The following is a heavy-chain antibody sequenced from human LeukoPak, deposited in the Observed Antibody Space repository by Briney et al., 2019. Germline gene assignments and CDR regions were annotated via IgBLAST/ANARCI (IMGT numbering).Heavy chain of an antibody. CDR2: IYYSGST. CDR1: GGSISSYY. Sequence: SETLSPTCTVSGGSISSYYWSWIWQPPGKGLEWIGYIYYSGSTNYNPSLKSRVTISVDTSKNQFSLKLSSVTAADTAVYYCASTERSVAVAGTFYFDYWGQGTLVTVPS. CDR3: ASTERSVAVAGTFYFDY. J-gene: IGHJ4*02. D-gene: IGHD6-19*01. V-gene: IGHV4-59*08.